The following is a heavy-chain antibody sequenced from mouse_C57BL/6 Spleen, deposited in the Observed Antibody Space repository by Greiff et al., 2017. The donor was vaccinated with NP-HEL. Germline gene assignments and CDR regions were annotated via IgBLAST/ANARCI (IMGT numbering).Heavy chain of an antibody. CDR1: GYTFTSYW. CDR3: ARSDDYDEGNYFDY. V-gene: IGHV1-55*01. J-gene: IGHJ2*01. Sequence: VQLQQPGAELVKPGASVKMSCKASGYTFTSYWITWVKQRPGQGLEWIGDIYPGSGSTNYNEKFKSKATLTVDTSSSTAYMQLSSLTSEDSAVYYCARSDDYDEGNYFDYWGQGTTLTVSS. CDR2: IYPGSGST. D-gene: IGHD2-4*01.